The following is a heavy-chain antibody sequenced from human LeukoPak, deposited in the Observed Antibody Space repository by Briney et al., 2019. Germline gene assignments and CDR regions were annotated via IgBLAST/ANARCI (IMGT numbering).Heavy chain of an antibody. CDR3: ARLQADY. Sequence: ASVKVSFMATVYTFSTNYLHWVRQAPGQGLEWMGWINPNSGGTNYAQKFQGRVTMTRDTSISTAYMELSRLRSDDTAVYYCARLQADYWGQGTLVTVSS. V-gene: IGHV1-2*02. CDR1: VYTFSTNY. CDR2: INPNSGGT. J-gene: IGHJ4*02.